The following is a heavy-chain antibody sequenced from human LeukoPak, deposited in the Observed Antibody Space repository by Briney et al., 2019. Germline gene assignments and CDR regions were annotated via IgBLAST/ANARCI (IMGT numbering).Heavy chain of an antibody. CDR3: AKDGEWTFDI. CDR2: ISPNGDTT. CDR1: GFTFSIYA. Sequence: GGSLRLSCAASGFTFSIYAMHWVRQAPGKGLECVSAISPNGDTTYYANSVKGRFTISRDNSKNTLYLQMGSLRAEDMAVYYCAKDGEWTFDIWGRGTMVTVSP. D-gene: IGHD3-3*01. V-gene: IGHV3-64*01. J-gene: IGHJ3*02.